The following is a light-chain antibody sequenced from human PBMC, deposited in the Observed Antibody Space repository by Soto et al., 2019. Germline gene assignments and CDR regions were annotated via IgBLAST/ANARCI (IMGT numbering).Light chain of an antibody. J-gene: IGKJ4*01. CDR3: QQYGSSPPRLT. V-gene: IGKV3-20*01. CDR2: DAS. Sequence: EIVLTQSPGTLSLSPGERVTLSCRASQSVSSSYLAWYQQKPGQAPSLLIYDASFRAIGIPDRFSGSGSGIAFTLTISRLEPEDFAVYSWQQYGSSPPRLTFGGGTKVEIK. CDR1: QSVSSSY.